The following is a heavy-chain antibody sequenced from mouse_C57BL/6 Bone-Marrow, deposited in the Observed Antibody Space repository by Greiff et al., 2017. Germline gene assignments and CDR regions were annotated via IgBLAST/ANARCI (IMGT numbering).Heavy chain of an antibody. V-gene: IGHV1-82*01. Sequence: QVQLQQSGPALVKPGASVKISCKASGYAFSSSWMNWVKQRPGKGLEWLGRIYPGDGDTNYNGKFKGKATLTADNSSSTAYMQLSSLTSEASAVYFCARGGYGSCPLDYWGQGTTLTVSS. CDR3: ARGGYGSCPLDY. CDR2: IYPGDGDT. CDR1: GYAFSSSW. D-gene: IGHD1-1*01. J-gene: IGHJ2*01.